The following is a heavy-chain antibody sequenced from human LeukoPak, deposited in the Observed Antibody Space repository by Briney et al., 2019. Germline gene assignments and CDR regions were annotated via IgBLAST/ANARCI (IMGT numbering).Heavy chain of an antibody. J-gene: IGHJ4*02. CDR1: GGSISSSSYY. CDR2: IYYSGST. CDR3: ARSPSSSTTYYTFEY. V-gene: IGHV4-61*01. D-gene: IGHD2-2*02. Sequence: SETLSLTCTVSGGSISSSSYYWSWIRQPPGKGLEWIGYIYYSGSTNYNPSLKSRVTISVDTSKNQFSLKLSSVTAADTAVYYCARSPSSSTTYYTFEYWGLGTLVTVSS.